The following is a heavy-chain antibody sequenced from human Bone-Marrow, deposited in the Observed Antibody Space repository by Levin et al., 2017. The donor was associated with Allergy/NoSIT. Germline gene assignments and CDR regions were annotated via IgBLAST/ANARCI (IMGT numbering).Heavy chain of an antibody. J-gene: IGHJ4*02. CDR1: GGPISSDGYY. CDR3: ARRSGYCYGTSCFAEHFDF. Sequence: PSETLSLTCTVSGGPISSDGYYWNWIRQLPGKGLEWIGYVYYSGITYYNPSLKNRVTISVDTSANQFSLKLSSVTAADTAVYYCARRSGYCYGTSCFAEHFDFWGRGTLVTVSS. D-gene: IGHD2-2*03. CDR2: VYYSGIT. V-gene: IGHV4-31*03.